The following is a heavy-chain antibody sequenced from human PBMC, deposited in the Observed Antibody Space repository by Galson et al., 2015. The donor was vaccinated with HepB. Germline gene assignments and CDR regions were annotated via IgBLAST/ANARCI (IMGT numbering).Heavy chain of an antibody. V-gene: IGHV2-70*11. CDR3: ARMCSGEKYTGYSSGRPDY. J-gene: IGHJ4*02. CDR1: GFSLSTRGMC. CDR2: IDWDDDK. Sequence: PALVKPTQTLTLTCTFSGFSLSTRGMCVSWIRQPPGKALEWLARIDWDDDKYYSTSLKTRLTISKDTSKNQVVLTMTNMDPVDTATYYCARMCSGEKYTGYSSGRPDYWGQGTLVTVSS. D-gene: IGHD6-19*01.